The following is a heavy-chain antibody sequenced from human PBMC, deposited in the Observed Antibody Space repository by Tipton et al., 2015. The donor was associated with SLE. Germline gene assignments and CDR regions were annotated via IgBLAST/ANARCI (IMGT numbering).Heavy chain of an antibody. CDR1: GGSFSGYY. CDR2: IYYSGGT. CDR3: ARDRGRAYYDFWSAEGWFDP. J-gene: IGHJ5*02. V-gene: IGHV4-59*01. Sequence: TLSLTCAVYGGSFSGYYWSWIRQHPGKGLEWIGYIYYSGGTNYNPSLKSRVTISVDTSKNQFSLKLSSMTAADTAVYYCARDRGRAYYDFWSAEGWFDPWGQGTLVTVSS. D-gene: IGHD3-3*01.